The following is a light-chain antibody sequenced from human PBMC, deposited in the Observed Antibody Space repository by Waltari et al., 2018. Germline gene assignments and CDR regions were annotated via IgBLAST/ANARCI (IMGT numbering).Light chain of an antibody. J-gene: IGLJ2*01. V-gene: IGLV2-14*01. CDR2: EVS. Sequence: QSSLTQPASVSGSPGPSITISCTGTSPDAGGYYSITWYLKHPGKAPTLMIYEVSNRPSGVSNRFSGSKSGNTASLTISGLQAEDEADYYCSSYTSSSTVVFGGGTKLTVL. CDR1: SPDAGGYYS. CDR3: SSYTSSSTVV.